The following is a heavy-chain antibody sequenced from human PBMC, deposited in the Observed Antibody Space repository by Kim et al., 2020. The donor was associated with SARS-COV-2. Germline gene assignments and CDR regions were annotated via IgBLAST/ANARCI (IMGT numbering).Heavy chain of an antibody. CDR3: ARDIRNFDY. CDR2: GST. J-gene: IGHJ4*02. D-gene: IGHD2-21*01. V-gene: IGHV3-53*01. Sequence: GSTYYADSVKGRFTISRDNSKNTLYLQMNSLRAEDTAVYYCARDIRNFDYWGQGTLVTVSS.